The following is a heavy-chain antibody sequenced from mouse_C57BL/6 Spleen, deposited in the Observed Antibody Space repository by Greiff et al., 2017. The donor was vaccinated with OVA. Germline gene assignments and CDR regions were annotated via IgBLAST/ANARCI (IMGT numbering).Heavy chain of an antibody. CDR1: GYAFSSSW. V-gene: IGHV1-82*01. J-gene: IGHJ4*01. CDR3: ARFIYDYGGSNAMDY. Sequence: VQLQQSGPELVKPGASVKISCKASGYAFSSSWMNWVKQRPGKGLEWLGRIYPGDGDTNYNGKFKGKATLTADKSSSTAYMQLSSLTSEDSAVYFCARFIYDYGGSNAMDYWGQGTSVTVSS. D-gene: IGHD2-4*01. CDR2: IYPGDGDT.